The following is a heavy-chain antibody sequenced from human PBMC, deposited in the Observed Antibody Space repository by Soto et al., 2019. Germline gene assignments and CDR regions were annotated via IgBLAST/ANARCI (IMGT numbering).Heavy chain of an antibody. CDR1: GGTFSSYA. CDR2: IIPIFGTA. J-gene: IGHJ4*02. Sequence: SVKVSCKASGGTFSSYAISWVRQAPGQGLEWMGGIIPIFGTANYAQKFQGRVTITADESTSTAYMELSSLRSEDTAVYYCARGREMATITPFDYWGQGTLVTVSS. V-gene: IGHV1-69*13. D-gene: IGHD5-12*01. CDR3: ARGREMATITPFDY.